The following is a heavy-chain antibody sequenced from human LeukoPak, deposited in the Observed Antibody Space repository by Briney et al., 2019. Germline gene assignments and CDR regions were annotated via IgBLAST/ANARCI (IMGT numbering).Heavy chain of an antibody. V-gene: IGHV4-61*09. J-gene: IGHJ4*02. CDR3: ARVFEGDAGFCSD. CDR2: VYTSAST. CDR1: GGSISNGSYY. Sequence: SQTLSPTCTVSGGSISNGSYYWSWIRQPAGKGLEWIVHVYTSASTNYNPSLKRRVTLSLDTSNNQFSLNLDSVTAADAAIYYCARVFEGDAGFCSDGGQGTLVTVST. D-gene: IGHD6-19*01.